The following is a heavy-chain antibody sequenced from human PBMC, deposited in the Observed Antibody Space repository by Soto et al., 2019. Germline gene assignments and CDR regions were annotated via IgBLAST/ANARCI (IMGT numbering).Heavy chain of an antibody. Sequence: GGSLRLSCTASGFTFGDYAMSWFRQAPGKGLEWVGFIRSKAYGGTTEYAASVKGRFTISRDDSKSIAYLQMNSLKTEDTAVYYCTTMGPTGDDAFDIWGQGTMVTVSS. V-gene: IGHV3-49*03. J-gene: IGHJ3*02. CDR1: GFTFGDYA. CDR3: TTMGPTGDDAFDI. CDR2: IRSKAYGGTT.